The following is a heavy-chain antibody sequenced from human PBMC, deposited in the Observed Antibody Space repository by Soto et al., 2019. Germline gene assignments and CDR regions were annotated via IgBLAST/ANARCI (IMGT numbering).Heavy chain of an antibody. CDR1: GFTFSSYS. CDR2: ISSSSSTI. V-gene: IGHV3-48*01. CDR3: ARHAEPGQEWLVPYFDL. Sequence: PGGSLRLSCAASGFTFSSYSMNWVRQAPGKGLEWVSYISSSSSTIYYADSVKGRFTISRDNAKNSLYLQMNSLRAEDTAVYYCARHAEPGQEWLVPYFDLWGRGTLVTVSS. D-gene: IGHD6-19*01. J-gene: IGHJ2*01.